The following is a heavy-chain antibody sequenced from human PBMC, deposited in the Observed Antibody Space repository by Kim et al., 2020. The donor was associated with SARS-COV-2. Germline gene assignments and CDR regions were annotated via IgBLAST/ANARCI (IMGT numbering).Heavy chain of an antibody. CDR1: GFTFSNYG. CDR2: MLYDGTSK. CDR3: ARDGQVWSNNWYVEL. V-gene: IGHV3-30*03. Sequence: GGSLRLSCAASGFTFSNYGVHWVRQAPGKGLELVAVMLYDGTSKYYADSVKGRFTISRDNSKDTLYLQMNRLRGDDTDVYYCARDGQVWSNNWYVELWGRGTLVTVSS. J-gene: IGHJ2*01. D-gene: IGHD2-8*02.